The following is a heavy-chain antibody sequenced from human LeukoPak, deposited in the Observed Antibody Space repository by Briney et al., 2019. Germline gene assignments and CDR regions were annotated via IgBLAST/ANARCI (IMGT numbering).Heavy chain of an antibody. V-gene: IGHV3-49*04. CDR1: GFTFGDYA. D-gene: IGHD3-9*01. CDR3: TRSNVLRYLGPPNWFDP. Sequence: GGSLRLSCTASGFTFGDYAMSWVRQAPGKGLEWAGFIRSKAYGGTTEYAASVKGRFTISRDDSKSIAYLQMNSLKTEDTAVYYCTRSNVLRYLGPPNWFDPWGQGTLVTVSS. CDR2: IRSKAYGGTT. J-gene: IGHJ5*02.